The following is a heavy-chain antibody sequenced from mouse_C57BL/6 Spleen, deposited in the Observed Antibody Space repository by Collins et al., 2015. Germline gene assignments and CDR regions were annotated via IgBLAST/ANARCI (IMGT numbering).Heavy chain of an antibody. V-gene: IGHV9-3*01. D-gene: IGHD2-2*01. CDR3: ARYGWLRREYYFDY. CDR2: INAYSGVP. Sequence: QIQLVQSGPELKKPGETVKISCKASGYSFTTYGMSWVKQAPGKGLKWMGWINAYSGVPTYADDFKGRFAFSLETSASTAYLQINNLKNEDTATYFCARYGWLRREYYFDYWGQGTSLTVSS. CDR1: GYSFTTYG. J-gene: IGHJ2*02.